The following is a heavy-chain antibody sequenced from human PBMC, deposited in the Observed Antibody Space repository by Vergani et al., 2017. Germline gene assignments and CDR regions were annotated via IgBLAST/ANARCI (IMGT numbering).Heavy chain of an antibody. D-gene: IGHD6-19*01. J-gene: IGHJ5*02. CDR2: IYYSGST. CDR1: GASIRNSNYY. V-gene: IGHV4-39*01. Sequence: QLQLQESGPGLLKPSATLSLTCSVSGASIRNSNYYWGWIRQPPGKGLEWIASIYYSGSTYYNPSLKSRVTISVDTSKNQFSLKLSSVTAADTAVYFCARHSTVEWLVKLGWFNPWGQGILVTVSS. CDR3: ARHSTVEWLVKLGWFNP.